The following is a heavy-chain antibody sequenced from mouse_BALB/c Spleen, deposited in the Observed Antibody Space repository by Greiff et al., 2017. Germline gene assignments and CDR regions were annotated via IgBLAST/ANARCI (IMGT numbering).Heavy chain of an antibody. CDR1: GYTFTDYE. CDR2: IDPETGGT. CDR3: TRARAAWFAY. D-gene: IGHD3-1*01. Sequence: QVQLQQSGAELVRPGASVTLSCKASGYTFTDYEMHWVKQTPVHGLEWIGAIDPETGGTAYNQKFKGKATLTADKSSSTAYMELRSLTSEDSAVYYCTRARAAWFAYWGQGTLVTVSA. V-gene: IGHV1-15*01. J-gene: IGHJ3*01.